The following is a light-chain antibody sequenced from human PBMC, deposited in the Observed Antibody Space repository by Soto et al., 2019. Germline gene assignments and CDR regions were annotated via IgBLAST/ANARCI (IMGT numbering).Light chain of an antibody. CDR3: HQNAANPWT. CDR1: QNIGVY. Sequence: DIQMTQSPSSLSASVGDRVTITCRASQNIGVYLNWYQKKPGKAPKLLIHAASSLHSGVPSTFSGSGSGTDFALTISSLQPEDFATYYCHQNAANPWTFAQGTKVEIK. V-gene: IGKV1-39*01. CDR2: AAS. J-gene: IGKJ1*01.